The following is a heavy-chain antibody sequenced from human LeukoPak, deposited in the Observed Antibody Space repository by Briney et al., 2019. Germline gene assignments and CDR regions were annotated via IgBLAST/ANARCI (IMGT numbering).Heavy chain of an antibody. CDR2: INHSGST. V-gene: IGHV4-4*02. CDR3: ARGVAVAGQYYFDY. CDR1: GGSISSNNW. Sequence: SETLSLTCAVSGGSISSNNWWNWVRQPPGKGLEWIGEINHSGSTNYNPSLKSRVTISVDTSKNQFSLKLSSVTAADTAVYYCARGVAVAGQYYFDYWGQGTLVTVSS. D-gene: IGHD6-19*01. J-gene: IGHJ4*02.